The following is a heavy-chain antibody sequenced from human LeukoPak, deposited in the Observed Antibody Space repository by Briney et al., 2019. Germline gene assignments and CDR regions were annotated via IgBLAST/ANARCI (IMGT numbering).Heavy chain of an antibody. CDR3: AMGPYSSSWYGYDYYGMDV. CDR1: GLTFIIYA. CDR2: IIPILGTP. V-gene: IGHV1-69*04. D-gene: IGHD6-13*01. Sequence: SVMVSSTASGLTFIIYAISWARQAPGQGHDWMGRIIPILGTPIYAQKFQCRATITSDKSTSSAYLALSRPGCAAPAASFFAMGPYSSSWYGYDYYGMDVWGQGTTVTVSS. J-gene: IGHJ6*02.